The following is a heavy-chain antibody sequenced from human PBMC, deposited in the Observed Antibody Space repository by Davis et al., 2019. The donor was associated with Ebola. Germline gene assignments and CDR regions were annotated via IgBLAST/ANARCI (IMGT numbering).Heavy chain of an antibody. CDR1: GGSISSYY. CDR3: ARGMYYYGSGSRAGYYYYYGMDV. D-gene: IGHD3-10*01. J-gene: IGHJ6*02. CDR2: INHSGST. Sequence: SETLSLTCTVSGGSISSYYWSWIRQPPGKGLEWIGEINHSGSTNYNPSLKSRVTISVDTSKNQFSLELSSVTAADTAVYYCARGMYYYGSGSRAGYYYYYGMDVWGQGTTVTVSS. V-gene: IGHV4-34*01.